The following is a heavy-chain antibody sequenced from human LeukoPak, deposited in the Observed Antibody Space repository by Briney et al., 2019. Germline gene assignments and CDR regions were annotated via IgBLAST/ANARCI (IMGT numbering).Heavy chain of an antibody. Sequence: SETLSLTCTVSGGSISSYYWSWVRQPPGKGLEWIGYIYYTGSTNYNPSLKSRVTISVDTSKNQFALRLSSVTAADTAVYYCAREGDYDSSGYWTDYWGQGTLVTVSS. CDR2: IYYTGST. D-gene: IGHD3-22*01. CDR1: GGSISSYY. CDR3: AREGDYDSSGYWTDY. V-gene: IGHV4-59*01. J-gene: IGHJ4*02.